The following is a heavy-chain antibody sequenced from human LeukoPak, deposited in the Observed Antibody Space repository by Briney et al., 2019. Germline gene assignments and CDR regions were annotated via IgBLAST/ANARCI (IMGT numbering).Heavy chain of an antibody. D-gene: IGHD3-22*01. CDR1: GFTFSGSA. J-gene: IGHJ4*02. CDR2: IRNKANSYAT. Sequence: GGSLRLSCAASGFTFSGSAMHWVRQASGKGLEWAGRIRNKANSYATAYSGSVKGRFTISRDDSKNTAYLQMNSLKTEDTAVYYCTRRSSDDSSGYYVHWGQGTLVTVSS. CDR3: TRRSSDDSSGYYVH. V-gene: IGHV3-73*01.